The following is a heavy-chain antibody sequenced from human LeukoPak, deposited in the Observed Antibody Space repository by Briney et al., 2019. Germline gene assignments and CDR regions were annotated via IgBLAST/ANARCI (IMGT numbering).Heavy chain of an antibody. V-gene: IGHV3-23*01. CDR3: AKGRGQWLAAINY. CDR1: GFTFSSYA. CDR2: ISGSGGST. D-gene: IGHD6-19*01. Sequence: GGSLRLSCAASGFTFSSYAMSWVRQAPGKGLEWVSGISGSGGSTYYADSVKGRFSISRDNSRNTLYLEMNSLRAEDTAVYYCAKGRGQWLAAINYWGQGTLVTVSS. J-gene: IGHJ4*02.